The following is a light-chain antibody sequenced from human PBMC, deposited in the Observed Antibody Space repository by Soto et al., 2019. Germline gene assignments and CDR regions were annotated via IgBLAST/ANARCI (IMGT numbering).Light chain of an antibody. CDR2: SAS. J-gene: IGKJ2*01. CDR1: QSISGY. Sequence: DIQMTQSPSSLSASVGDRVTITCRTSQSISGYLNWYQQKPGKAPKLLIYSASTLLIWVPSRFRGSGPGTYFTLTISGLQPDDFATYACQPIYSYPLSFGQGNKLE. CDR3: QPIYSYPLS. V-gene: IGKV1-39*01.